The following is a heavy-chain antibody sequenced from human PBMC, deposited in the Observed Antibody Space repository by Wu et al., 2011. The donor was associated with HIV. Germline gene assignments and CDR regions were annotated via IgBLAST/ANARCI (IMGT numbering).Heavy chain of an antibody. J-gene: IGHJ1*01. D-gene: IGHD6-19*01. Sequence: QVQLVQSGAEVKKPGSSVKVSCKASRDTFSRYLISWVRQGPGQGLEWMGGITPVFETTNYAQRFQDRVTITADESTSTAYLEIHSLTSHDTATYFCAREDERQWLSQWGQGHRSSSP. V-gene: IGHV1-69*12. CDR1: RDTFSRYL. CDR2: ITPVFETT. CDR3: AREDERQWLSQ.